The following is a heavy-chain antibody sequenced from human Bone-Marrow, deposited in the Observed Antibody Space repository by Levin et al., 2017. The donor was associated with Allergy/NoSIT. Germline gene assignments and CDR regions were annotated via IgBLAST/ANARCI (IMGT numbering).Heavy chain of an antibody. CDR2: IIPIFGTA. CDR3: ARGYAKGYCSGGSCYTTRPNWFDP. Sequence: KISCKASGGTFSSYAISWVRQAPGQGLEWMGGIIPIFGTANYAQKFQGRVTITADESTSTAYMELSSLRSEDTAVYYCARGYAKGYCSGGSCYTTRPNWFDPWGQGTLVTVSS. V-gene: IGHV1-69*01. CDR1: GGTFSSYA. J-gene: IGHJ5*02. D-gene: IGHD2-15*01.